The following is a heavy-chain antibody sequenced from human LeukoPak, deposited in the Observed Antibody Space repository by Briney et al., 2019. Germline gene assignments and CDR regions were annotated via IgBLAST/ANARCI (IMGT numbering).Heavy chain of an antibody. CDR3: ANPFSTPRSNYYIDV. CDR2: ISGSGGST. D-gene: IGHD2-2*01. Sequence: PGRSLRLSCAASGFTFSSYAMSWVRQAPGRGLEWVSAISGSGGSTYYADSVKGRFTISRDNSKSTLYLQMNSLRAEDTAVYYCANPFSTPRSNYYIDVWGKGTTVTVSS. CDR1: GFTFSSYA. V-gene: IGHV3-23*01. J-gene: IGHJ6*03.